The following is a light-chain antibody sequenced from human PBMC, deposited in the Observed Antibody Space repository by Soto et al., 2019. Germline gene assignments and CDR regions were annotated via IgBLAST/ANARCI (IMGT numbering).Light chain of an antibody. Sequence: EIVLTQSPATLSLCPGERATLSCRASQSVSSYLAWYQQKPGQAPRLLIYDASNRATGIPARFSGSGSGTDFTLTISSLEPEDFAVYYCQQRSNWPPLFGPGTKVDIK. V-gene: IGKV3-11*01. J-gene: IGKJ3*01. CDR1: QSVSSY. CDR2: DAS. CDR3: QQRSNWPPL.